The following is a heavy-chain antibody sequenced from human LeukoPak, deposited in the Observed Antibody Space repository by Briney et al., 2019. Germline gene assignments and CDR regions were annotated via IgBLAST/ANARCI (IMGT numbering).Heavy chain of an antibody. J-gene: IGHJ4*02. V-gene: IGHV4-34*01. CDR2: INHSGST. D-gene: IGHD1-1*01. CDR3: AGEWYNWNGFDY. CDR1: GGSFSGYY. Sequence: SETLSLTYAVYGGSFSGYYWSWIRQPPGKGLEWIGEINHSGSTNYNPSLKSRVTISVDTSKNQFSLKLSSVTAADTAVYYCAGEWYNWNGFDYWGQGTLVTVSS.